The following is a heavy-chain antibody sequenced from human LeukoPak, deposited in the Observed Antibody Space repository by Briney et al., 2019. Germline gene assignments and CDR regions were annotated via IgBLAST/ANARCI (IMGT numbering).Heavy chain of an antibody. CDR2: IYYSGST. Sequence: SETLSLTCTVSGGSISSYYWSWIRQPPGKRLEWIGYIYYSGSTNYNPSLKSRVTISVDTSKNQFSLKLSSVTAADTAVYYCARLGYYYDSSGYLTPYYFDYWGQGTLVTVSS. CDR1: GGSISSYY. D-gene: IGHD3-22*01. CDR3: ARLGYYYDSSGYLTPYYFDY. V-gene: IGHV4-59*01. J-gene: IGHJ4*02.